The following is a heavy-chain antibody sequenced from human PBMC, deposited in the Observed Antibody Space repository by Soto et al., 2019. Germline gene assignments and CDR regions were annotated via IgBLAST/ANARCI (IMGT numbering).Heavy chain of an antibody. V-gene: IGHV1-46*03. CDR2: INPSGGST. Sequence: QVQLVQSGAEVKKPGASVKVSCKASGYTFTSYYMHWVRQAPGQGLEWMGIINPSGGSTSYAQKFQGRVTIARDTSTSTVYMELSSLRSEDTAVYYCARGFYDYIWGSYRLAWFDPWGQGTLVTVSS. D-gene: IGHD3-16*02. J-gene: IGHJ5*02. CDR3: ARGFYDYIWGSYRLAWFDP. CDR1: GYTFTSYY.